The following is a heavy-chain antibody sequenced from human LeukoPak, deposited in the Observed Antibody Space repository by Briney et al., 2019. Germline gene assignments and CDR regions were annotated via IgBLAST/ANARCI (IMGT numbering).Heavy chain of an antibody. V-gene: IGHV4-31*03. CDR1: GGSISSGGYY. CDR2: IYYSGST. Sequence: PSETLSLTCTVSGGSISSGGYYWSWIRQHPGKGLEWIGYIYYSGSTYYNPSLKSRVTISVDTSKNQFSLKLSSVTAADTAVYYCGRSATSIVAAPYYYYYHMDVWGKGTTVTVSS. J-gene: IGHJ6*03. D-gene: IGHD6-13*01. CDR3: GRSATSIVAAPYYYYYHMDV.